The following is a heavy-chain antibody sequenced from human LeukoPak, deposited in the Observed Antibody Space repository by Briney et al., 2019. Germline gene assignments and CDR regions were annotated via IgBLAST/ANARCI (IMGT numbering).Heavy chain of an antibody. Sequence: GGSLRLSCAASGFIFSDYYMSWIRQAPGKGLEWVSYISSSGSTLYYTDSVKGRFTISRDNAKDSLYLQMNSLRAEDTAVYYCARDPGSGYEEHFDYWGQGTLVTVSS. CDR2: ISSSGSTL. CDR1: GFIFSDYY. CDR3: ARDPGSGYEEHFDY. V-gene: IGHV3-11*01. J-gene: IGHJ4*02. D-gene: IGHD5-12*01.